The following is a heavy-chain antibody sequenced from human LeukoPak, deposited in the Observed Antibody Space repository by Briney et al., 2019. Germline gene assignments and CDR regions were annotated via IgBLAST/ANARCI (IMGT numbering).Heavy chain of an antibody. CDR2: IYTSGST. V-gene: IGHV4-4*07. D-gene: IGHD3-22*01. CDR3: ARDYYDSSGYFAFDI. Sequence: SETLSLTCTVSGGSTSSYYWSWIRQPAGRGLEWIGRIYTSGSTNYNPSLKSRVTMSVDTSKNQFSLKLSSVTAADTAAYYCARDYYDSSGYFAFDIWGQGTMVTVSS. CDR1: GGSTSSYY. J-gene: IGHJ3*02.